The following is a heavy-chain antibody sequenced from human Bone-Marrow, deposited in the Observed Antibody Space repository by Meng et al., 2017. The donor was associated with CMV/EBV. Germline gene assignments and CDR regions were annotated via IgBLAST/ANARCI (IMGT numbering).Heavy chain of an antibody. V-gene: IGHV1-18*01. Sequence: ASVKVSCKASGYTFTSYGISWVRQAPGQGLEWMGWISAYNGNTNYAQKLQGRVTMTTDTSTSTAYRELRSLRSDDTAVYYCARSVVVPAADDYWGQGTLVTVDS. CDR3: ARSVVVPAADDY. D-gene: IGHD2-2*01. CDR1: GYTFTSYG. J-gene: IGHJ4*02. CDR2: ISAYNGNT.